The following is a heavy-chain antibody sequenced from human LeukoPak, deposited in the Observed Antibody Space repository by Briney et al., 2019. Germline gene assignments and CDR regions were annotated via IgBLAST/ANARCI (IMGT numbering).Heavy chain of an antibody. CDR1: GFTFSSYA. D-gene: IGHD2-15*01. V-gene: IGHV3-21*01. J-gene: IGHJ4*02. CDR2: ISSSSSYI. Sequence: GGSLRLSCAASGFTFSSYAMSWVRQAPGKGLEWVSSISSSSSYIYYADSVKGRFTISRDNAKNSLYLQMNSLRAEDTAVYYCARDRLSGGSCLDYWGQGTLVTVSS. CDR3: ARDRLSGGSCLDY.